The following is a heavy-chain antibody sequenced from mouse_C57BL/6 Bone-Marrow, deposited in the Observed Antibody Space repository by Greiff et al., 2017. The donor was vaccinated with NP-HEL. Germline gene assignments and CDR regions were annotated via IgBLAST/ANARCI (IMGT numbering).Heavy chain of an antibody. J-gene: IGHJ3*01. V-gene: IGHV1-63*01. CDR1: GYTFTNYW. CDR3: ARSEPWFAY. CDR2: IYPGGGYT. Sequence: QVQLKESGAELVRPGTSVKMSCKASGYTFTNYWIGWAKQRPGHGLEWIGDIYPGGGYTNYNEKFKGKATLTADKSSSTAYMQFSSLTSEDAAIYYCARSEPWFAYWGQGTLVTVSA.